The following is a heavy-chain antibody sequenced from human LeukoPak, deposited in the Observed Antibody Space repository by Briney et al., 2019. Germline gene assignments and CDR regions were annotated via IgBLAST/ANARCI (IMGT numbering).Heavy chain of an antibody. CDR2: ISSSSSTI. V-gene: IGHV3-48*02. J-gene: IGHJ4*02. D-gene: IGHD3-22*01. CDR1: GFTFSSYS. CDR3: ARDIPDYYDSSGYIKFDY. Sequence: GGSLRLSCAASGFTFSSYSMNWVRQAPGKGLEWVSYISSSSSTIYYADSVKGRFTISRDNAKNSLYLQMNSLRDEDTAVYYCARDIPDYYDSSGYIKFDYWGQGTLVTVSS.